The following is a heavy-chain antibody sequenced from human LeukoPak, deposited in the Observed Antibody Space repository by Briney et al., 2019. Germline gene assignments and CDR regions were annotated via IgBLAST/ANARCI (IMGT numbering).Heavy chain of an antibody. Sequence: SETLSLTCTVSGYSISSGYQWGWIRQPPGKGLEWIGNGYHSGSTNYNPSLKSRVTISVDTSKDQFSLKLSSVTAADTAVYYCAKSSSWYLDAFDIWGQGTMVTVSS. J-gene: IGHJ3*02. CDR2: GYHSGST. D-gene: IGHD6-13*01. CDR3: AKSSSWYLDAFDI. CDR1: GYSISSGYQ. V-gene: IGHV4-38-2*02.